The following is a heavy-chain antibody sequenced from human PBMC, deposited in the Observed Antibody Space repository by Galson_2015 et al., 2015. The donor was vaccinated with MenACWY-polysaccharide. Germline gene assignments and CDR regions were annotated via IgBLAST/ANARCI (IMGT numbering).Heavy chain of an antibody. CDR3: ARDPASTSWCYFDY. CDR1: GDSVSSDSAT. CDR2: TYYRSKWYN. Sequence: CAISGDSVSSDSATWNWIRQPPSRGLEWLGRTYYRSKWYNDYAVSVKSRITINPDTSKNHFSLRLNSVTPDDTAIYYCARDPASTSWCYFDYWGQGTLVTVSS. V-gene: IGHV6-1*01. D-gene: IGHD6-13*01. J-gene: IGHJ4*02.